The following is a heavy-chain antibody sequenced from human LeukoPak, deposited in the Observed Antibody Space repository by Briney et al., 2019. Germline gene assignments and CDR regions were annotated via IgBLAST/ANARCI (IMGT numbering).Heavy chain of an antibody. J-gene: IGHJ4*02. CDR3: VRDRDWAFDY. V-gene: IGHV3-30*02. Sequence: PGGSLRLSCTASGFTVGDYAMTWVRQAPGKGLEWVTFVRSDGSDKYYADSVKGRFTFSRDNSKNTVYLQMNSLRPEDTAVYYCVRDRDWAFDYWGQGSLVTVSS. CDR1: GFTVGDYA. CDR2: VRSDGSDK. D-gene: IGHD2-21*02.